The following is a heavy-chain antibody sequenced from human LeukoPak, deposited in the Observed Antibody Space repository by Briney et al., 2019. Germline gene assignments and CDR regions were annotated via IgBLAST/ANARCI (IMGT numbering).Heavy chain of an antibody. Sequence: GGSLRLSCAASGFTFSSYWMHWVRQAPGKGLVWVSRINRDGSSTSYADSVKGRFTISRDNAKNTLYLQMNSLRAEDTAVYYCAGEITDGDWDYWGQGTLVTVSS. J-gene: IGHJ4*02. V-gene: IGHV3-74*01. D-gene: IGHD4-17*01. CDR2: INRDGSST. CDR3: AGEITDGDWDY. CDR1: GFTFSSYW.